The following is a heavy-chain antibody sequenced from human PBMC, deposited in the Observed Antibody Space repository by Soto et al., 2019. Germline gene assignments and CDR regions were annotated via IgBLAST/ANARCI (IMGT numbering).Heavy chain of an antibody. CDR3: ARVGYCSSTSCYGEDYYYYMDV. CDR1: GYTFTSYG. CDR2: ISAYNGNT. Sequence: QVQLVQSGAEVKKPGASVKVSCKASGYTFTSYGISWVRQAPGQGLEWMGWISAYNGNTNYRQKLQGRVTMTTDTSTSTAYMELRSLRSDDTAVYYCARVGYCSSTSCYGEDYYYYMDVWGKGTTVTVSS. V-gene: IGHV1-18*01. J-gene: IGHJ6*03. D-gene: IGHD2-2*01.